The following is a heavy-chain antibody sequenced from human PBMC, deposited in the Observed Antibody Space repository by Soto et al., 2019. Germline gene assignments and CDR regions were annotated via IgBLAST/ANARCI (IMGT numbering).Heavy chain of an antibody. V-gene: IGHV4-4*02. CDR3: ARVIVVVPAAKFDP. CDR2: IYHSGST. D-gene: IGHD2-2*01. J-gene: IGHJ5*02. CDR1: GGSFTSNNW. Sequence: SETLSLTCAVSGGSFTSNNWWTCVRQPPGQGLEWIGEIYHSGSTNYNPSLKSRVTISVDKSKNQFSLKLSSVTAADTAVYYCARVIVVVPAAKFDPWGQGTLVTVSS.